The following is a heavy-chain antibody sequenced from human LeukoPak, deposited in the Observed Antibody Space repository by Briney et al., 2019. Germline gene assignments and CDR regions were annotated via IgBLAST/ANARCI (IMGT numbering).Heavy chain of an antibody. CDR2: INHSGST. D-gene: IGHD5-18*01. CDR3: ARVPGYSYMDY. Sequence: PSETLSLTCAVYGGSFSGYYWSWIRQPPGKGLEWIGEINHSGSTNYNPSLKSRVTISVDTSKNQFSLKLSSVTAADTAVYYCARVPGYSYMDYWGQGTLVTASS. CDR1: GGSFSGYY. V-gene: IGHV4-34*01. J-gene: IGHJ4*02.